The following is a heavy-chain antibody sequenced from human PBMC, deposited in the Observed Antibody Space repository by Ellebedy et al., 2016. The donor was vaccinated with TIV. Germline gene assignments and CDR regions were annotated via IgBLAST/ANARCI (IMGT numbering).Heavy chain of an antibody. J-gene: IGHJ4*02. CDR1: GYPFPIYA. CDR2: INPDNGET. Sequence: AASVTVSCKASGYPFPIYAIHLVRQAPGPSLEWMGWINPDNGETRYSRKFQGRVTIIRDTSATTGYMDLSSLRSEDMAVYYCARSAWDFGDYMKFDYWGQGTLVAVSS. CDR3: ARSAWDFGDYMKFDY. D-gene: IGHD4-17*01. V-gene: IGHV1-3*01.